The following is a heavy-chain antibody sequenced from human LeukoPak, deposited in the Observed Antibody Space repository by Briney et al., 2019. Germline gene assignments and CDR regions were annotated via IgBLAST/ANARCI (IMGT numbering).Heavy chain of an antibody. CDR1: GFTFSSYS. CDR2: ISSSSSTI. V-gene: IGHV3-48*01. Sequence: GGSLRLSCAASGFTFSSYSMNWVRQAPGKGLEWVSYISSSSSTIYYADSVKGRFTISRDNSKNTLYLQMNGLRAEDTAVYYCARALKGLRRRIGGTTTFEYYYYMDVWGKGTTVTISS. CDR3: ARALKGLRRRIGGTTTFEYYYYMDV. D-gene: IGHD1-26*01. J-gene: IGHJ6*03.